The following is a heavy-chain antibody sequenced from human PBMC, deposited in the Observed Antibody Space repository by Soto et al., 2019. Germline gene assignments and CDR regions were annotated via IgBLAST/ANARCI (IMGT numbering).Heavy chain of an antibody. V-gene: IGHV4-39*01. CDR1: GGSITSSGYH. CDR3: VRRMETAGGWFDP. J-gene: IGHJ5*02. CDR2: ISYSGSL. D-gene: IGHD3-16*01. Sequence: PSETLSLTCTVTGGSITSSGYHWGWIRQTPGKELEWLGTISYSGSLFYNPSLRGRVTISVDTSKNQLSLKLASVTAADTAVYYCVRRMETAGGWFDPWGQGNVVTVSS.